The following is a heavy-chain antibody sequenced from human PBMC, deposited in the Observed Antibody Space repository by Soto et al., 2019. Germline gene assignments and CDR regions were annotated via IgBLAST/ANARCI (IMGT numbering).Heavy chain of an antibody. D-gene: IGHD6-13*01. J-gene: IGHJ4*02. V-gene: IGHV4-4*02. CDR2: ISHSETT. CDR3: ARSEAAAGDFDY. Sequence: TLSLTCTVSGDSVSSTYWWNWVHQPPGKGLEWIGEISHSETTDYSPSLKSRVTISVDKSKNQFSLKLSSVTAADTAVYYCARSEAAAGDFDYWGQGALVTVSS. CDR1: GDSVSSTYW.